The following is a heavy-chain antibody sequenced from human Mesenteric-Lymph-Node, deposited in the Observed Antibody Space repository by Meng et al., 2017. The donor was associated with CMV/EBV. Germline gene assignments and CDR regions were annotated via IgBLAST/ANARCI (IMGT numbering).Heavy chain of an antibody. Sequence: SETLSLTCTVSGGSISSSSYYWGWIRQPPGKGLEWIGSIYYSGSTYYNPSLRSRVTISVDTSKNQFSLKLNSVTAADTAVYYCAREGRGAYSYGNFDYWGQGTLVTVSS. CDR3: AREGRGAYSYGNFDY. J-gene: IGHJ4*02. CDR1: GGSISSSSYY. V-gene: IGHV4-39*07. CDR2: IYYSGST. D-gene: IGHD5-18*01.